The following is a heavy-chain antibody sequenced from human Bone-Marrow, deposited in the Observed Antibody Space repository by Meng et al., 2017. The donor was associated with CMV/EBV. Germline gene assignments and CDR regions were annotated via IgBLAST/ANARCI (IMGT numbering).Heavy chain of an antibody. Sequence: SNTSIGYYWGWVRQAPGKGLEWIGCIYYSGGTYYNPSMKKRVTITVGKSKNPFSLKVRSGTGADTAVYYWARRSFWRCYYRGWFDPWGQGTLVTVSS. CDR3: ARRSFWRCYYRGWFDP. CDR1: SNTSIGYY. V-gene: IGHV4-39*01. J-gene: IGHJ5*02. D-gene: IGHD3-3*01. CDR2: IYYSGGT.